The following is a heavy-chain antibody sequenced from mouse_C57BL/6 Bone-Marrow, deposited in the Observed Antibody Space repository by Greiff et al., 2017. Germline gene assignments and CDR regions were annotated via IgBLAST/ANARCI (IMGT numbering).Heavy chain of an antibody. J-gene: IGHJ3*01. CDR3: AGGFAY. CDR2: INPGSGGT. V-gene: IGHV1-54*01. CDR1: GYAFTNYL. Sequence: QVQLQQSGAELVRPGTSVKVSCKASGYAFTNYLIEWVKQRPGQGLEWIGVINPGSGGTNYNEKFKGKETLTADKSSSTAYMQLSSLTSKDSAVYFCAGGFAYWGQGTLVTVSA.